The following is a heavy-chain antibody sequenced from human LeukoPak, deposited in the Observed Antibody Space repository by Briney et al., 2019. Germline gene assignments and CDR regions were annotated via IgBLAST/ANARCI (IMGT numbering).Heavy chain of an antibody. V-gene: IGHV1-69*06. CDR1: GGTFSSYA. Sequence: SVKVSCKASGGTFSSYAISWVRQAPGQGLEWMGGIIPIFGTANYAQKLQGRVTITADKSTSTAYMELSSLRSEDTAVYYCASWQMTTVTTLAFDIWGQGTMVTVSS. CDR3: ASWQMTTVTTLAFDI. J-gene: IGHJ3*02. CDR2: IIPIFGTA. D-gene: IGHD4-17*01.